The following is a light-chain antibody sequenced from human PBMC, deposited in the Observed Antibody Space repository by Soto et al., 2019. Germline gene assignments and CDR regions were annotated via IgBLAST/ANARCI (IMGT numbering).Light chain of an antibody. Sequence: EIVLTQSPGTLSLSPGERATLSCRASQSVSSTYLAWYQQKPGQAPRLLIKGASSRATGIPDRFSGSGSGTDFTLTITRLEPEDFAVYYCQQYSSSFRTFGQGTKVDIK. J-gene: IGKJ1*01. V-gene: IGKV3-20*01. CDR3: QQYSSSFRT. CDR1: QSVSSTY. CDR2: GAS.